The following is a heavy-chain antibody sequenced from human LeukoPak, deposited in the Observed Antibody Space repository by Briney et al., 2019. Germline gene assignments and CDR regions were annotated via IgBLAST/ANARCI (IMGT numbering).Heavy chain of an antibody. V-gene: IGHV4-59*01. D-gene: IGHD6-13*01. Sequence: SETLSLTCAVYGGSFSGYYWSWIRQPPGKGLEWIGYIYDSGSTNYNPSLKSRVTISVDTSNNQFSLKLSSVTAADTAVYYCARRAIHSSIWYYFDYWGQGTLVTVSS. J-gene: IGHJ4*02. CDR2: IYDSGST. CDR1: GGSFSGYY. CDR3: ARRAIHSSIWYYFDY.